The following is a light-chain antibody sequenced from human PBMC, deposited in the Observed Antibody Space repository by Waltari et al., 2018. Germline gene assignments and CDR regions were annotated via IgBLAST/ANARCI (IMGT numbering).Light chain of an antibody. V-gene: IGKV1-33*01. CDR3: QQYDNLPRVT. J-gene: IGKJ3*01. Sequence: DIQMTQSPSSLSASVGDRVTITCQASQDISNYLNWYQQKPGKAPKLLIYAASNLETGVPSRFSVSGSGTDFTFTISSLQPEDIATYYCQQYDNLPRVTFGPGTKVDIK. CDR1: QDISNY. CDR2: AAS.